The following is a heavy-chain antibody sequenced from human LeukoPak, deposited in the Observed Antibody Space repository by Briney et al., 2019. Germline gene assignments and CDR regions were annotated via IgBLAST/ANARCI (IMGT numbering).Heavy chain of an antibody. CDR3: ARDISAGDYYYGMDV. J-gene: IGHJ6*02. D-gene: IGHD1-14*01. CDR1: GYTLTELS. V-gene: IGHV1-2*02. Sequence: ASVKVSCKVSGYTLTELSMHWVRQAPGRGLEWMGWINPNSGGTNYAQKFQGRVTMTRDTSISTAYMELSRLRSDDTAVYYCARDISAGDYYYGMDVWGQGTTVTVSS. CDR2: INPNSGGT.